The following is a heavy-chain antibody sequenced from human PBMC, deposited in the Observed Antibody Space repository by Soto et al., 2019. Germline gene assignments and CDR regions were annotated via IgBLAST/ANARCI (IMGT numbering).Heavy chain of an antibody. CDR1: GDSASSNSAA. D-gene: IGHD2-2*02. CDR2: TYYRSKWYN. J-gene: IGHJ6*02. V-gene: IGHV6-1*01. CDR3: ARDRCSSTSCYKGTYYYYGMDV. Sequence: SQTLSLTCAISGDSASSNSAAWNWIRQSPSRGLEWLGRTYYRSKWYNDYAVSVKSRITINPDTSKNQFSLQLNSVTPEDTAVYYCARDRCSSTSCYKGTYYYYGMDVWGQGTTVTVSS.